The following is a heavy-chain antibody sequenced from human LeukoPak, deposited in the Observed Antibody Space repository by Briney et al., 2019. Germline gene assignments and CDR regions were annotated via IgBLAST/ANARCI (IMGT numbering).Heavy chain of an antibody. Sequence: GGSLRLSCAASGFTFSSYTMSWVRQAPGKGLEWVSFISGSGDSTYYLDSVKGRFTISRDNSKNTVYLQMNSLRAEDTAVYYCARESYRDAFDIWGQGTMVTVSS. D-gene: IGHD2-2*02. CDR2: ISGSGDST. CDR3: ARESYRDAFDI. J-gene: IGHJ3*02. CDR1: GFTFSSYT. V-gene: IGHV3-23*01.